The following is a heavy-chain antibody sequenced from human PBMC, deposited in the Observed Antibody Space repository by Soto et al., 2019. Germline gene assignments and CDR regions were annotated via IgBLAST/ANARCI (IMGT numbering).Heavy chain of an antibody. J-gene: IGHJ4*02. V-gene: IGHV1-3*01. CDR1: GYTFTSYA. Sequence: ASVKVSCKASGYTFTSYAMHWVRQAPGQRLEWMGWINAGNGNTKCSQKFQGRVTITRDTSASTAYMELSSLRSEDTAVYYCARDLAPDIWGQGTLVTVSS. CDR3: ARDLAPDI. CDR2: INAGNGNT.